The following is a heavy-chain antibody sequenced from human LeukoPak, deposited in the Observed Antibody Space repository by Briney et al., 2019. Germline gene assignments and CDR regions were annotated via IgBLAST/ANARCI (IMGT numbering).Heavy chain of an antibody. Sequence: GGSLRLSCAASGFTVSSNYMSWVRQAPGKGLEWGSVIYSGGSTYYADSVKGRFTISRDNSKNTLYLQMTSLRAEDTAVYYCAREVRGNYYDSSGYYDYWGQGTLVTVSS. D-gene: IGHD3-22*01. V-gene: IGHV3-53*01. J-gene: IGHJ4*02. CDR2: IYSGGST. CDR3: AREVRGNYYDSSGYYDY. CDR1: GFTVSSNY.